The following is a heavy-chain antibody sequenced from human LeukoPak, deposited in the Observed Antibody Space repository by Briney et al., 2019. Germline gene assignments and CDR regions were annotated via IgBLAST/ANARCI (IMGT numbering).Heavy chain of an antibody. Sequence: ASVKVSCKASRYTFTSYGISWVRQAPGQGLEWMGWISAYNGNTNYAQKLQGRVTMTTDTSTSTAYMELRSLRSDDTAVYYCARVGEELYDSSGYYYDYWGQGTLVTVSS. CDR1: RYTFTSYG. J-gene: IGHJ4*02. CDR2: ISAYNGNT. CDR3: ARVGEELYDSSGYYYDY. V-gene: IGHV1-18*01. D-gene: IGHD3-22*01.